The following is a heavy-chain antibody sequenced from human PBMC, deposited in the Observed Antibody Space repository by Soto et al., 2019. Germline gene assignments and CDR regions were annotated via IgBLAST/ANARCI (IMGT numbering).Heavy chain of an antibody. J-gene: IGHJ6*02. Sequence: EVQLLESGGGLVQPGGSLRLSCAASGFTFSSYDMSWVRQAPGKGLEWVSVIRSSGDRKYYADSVKSRFTISRDNSKNTLYMQMNSLRAEDPAVYYCAKQQGPGAPYYYAMDVWGQGTTVTVSS. CDR3: AKQQGPGAPYYYAMDV. D-gene: IGHD1-26*01. CDR2: IRSSGDRK. CDR1: GFTFSSYD. V-gene: IGHV3-23*01.